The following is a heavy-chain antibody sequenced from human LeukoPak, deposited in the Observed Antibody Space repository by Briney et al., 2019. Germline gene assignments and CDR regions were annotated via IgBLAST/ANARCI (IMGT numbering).Heavy chain of an antibody. V-gene: IGHV3-74*01. CDR1: GFTFSSYW. Sequence: GGSLRLSCAASGFTFSSYWMHWVRQAPGKGLVWVSRIITDGSSTRYADSVKGRFTISRDNAKNTLYLQMNSLSAEDTAVYYCARLYGGYGDYYFDYWGQGTLVTVSP. D-gene: IGHD4-17*01. CDR2: IITDGSST. CDR3: ARLYGGYGDYYFDY. J-gene: IGHJ4*02.